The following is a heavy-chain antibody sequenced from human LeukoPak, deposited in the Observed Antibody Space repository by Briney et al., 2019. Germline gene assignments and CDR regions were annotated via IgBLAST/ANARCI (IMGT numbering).Heavy chain of an antibody. J-gene: IGHJ4*02. CDR2: INHSGST. Sequence: PSETLSLTCAVYGGSFSGYYWSWIRQPPGKGLEWIGEINHSGSTNYNPSLKSRVTISVDTSKNQFSLKLSSVTAADTAVYYCARGQNYSSYFDYWGQGTLVIVSS. CDR3: ARGQNYSSYFDY. V-gene: IGHV4-34*01. CDR1: GGSFSGYY. D-gene: IGHD4-11*01.